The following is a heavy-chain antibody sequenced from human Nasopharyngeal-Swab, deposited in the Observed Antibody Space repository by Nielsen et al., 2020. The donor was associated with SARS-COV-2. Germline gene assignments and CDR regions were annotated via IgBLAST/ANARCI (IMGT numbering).Heavy chain of an antibody. V-gene: IGHV3-21*01. Sequence: GGPLRLSCAASGFTFSSYSLNWVRQAPGKGLEWVSSISSSSSYIYYADSVKGRFTISRDNAKNSLYLQMNSLRAEDTAVYYCARSHSSRWDYWSQGTLVTVSS. D-gene: IGHD6-13*01. CDR3: ARSHSSRWDY. J-gene: IGHJ4*02. CDR2: ISSSSSYI. CDR1: GFTFSSYS.